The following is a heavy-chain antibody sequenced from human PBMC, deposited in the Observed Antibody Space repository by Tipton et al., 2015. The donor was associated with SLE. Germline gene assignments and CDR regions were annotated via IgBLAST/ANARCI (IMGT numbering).Heavy chain of an antibody. Sequence: GSLRLSCAASGFTFSSYWMSWVRQAPGKGLEWVANINQDGSEKYYVDSVKGRFTISRDNVKNSLHLQMNSLRAEDTAVYYCATVNYGDLPGWGQGTLVTVSS. CDR1: GFTFSSYW. J-gene: IGHJ4*02. CDR3: ATVNYGDLPG. V-gene: IGHV3-7*03. CDR2: INQDGSEK. D-gene: IGHD4-17*01.